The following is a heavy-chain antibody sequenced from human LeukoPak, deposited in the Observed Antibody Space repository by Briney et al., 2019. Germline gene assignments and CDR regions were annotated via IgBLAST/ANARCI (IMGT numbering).Heavy chain of an antibody. CDR3: ARGRYDSSWSRFDY. Sequence: SETLSLTCTVSGGSISSHFWSWIRQPPGKGLEWIGYIYYSGSTNYNLSLKSRVTISVDTSKNQFSLKLSSVTAADTAVYYCARGRYDSSWSRFDYWGQGTLVTVSS. V-gene: IGHV4-59*11. D-gene: IGHD6-13*01. CDR2: IYYSGST. CDR1: GGSISSHF. J-gene: IGHJ4*02.